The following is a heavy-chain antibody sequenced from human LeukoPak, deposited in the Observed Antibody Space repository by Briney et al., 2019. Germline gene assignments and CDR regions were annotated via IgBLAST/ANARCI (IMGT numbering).Heavy chain of an antibody. CDR1: GGSFSGYY. CDR2: INHSGST. Sequence: SETLSLTCAVYGGSFSGYYWSWIRQPPGKGLEWIGEINHSGSTNYNPSLKSRVTISVDTSKNQCSLKLSSVTAADTAVYYCARGYSLLDVWGKGNTVTVSS. J-gene: IGHJ6*04. CDR3: ARGYSLLDV. V-gene: IGHV4-34*01. D-gene: IGHD2/OR15-2a*01.